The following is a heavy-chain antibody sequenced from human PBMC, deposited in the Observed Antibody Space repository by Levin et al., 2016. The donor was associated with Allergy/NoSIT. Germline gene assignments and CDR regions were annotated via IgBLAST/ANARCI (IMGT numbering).Heavy chain of an antibody. D-gene: IGHD2/OR15-2a*01. CDR2: TNQDGSKK. CDR3: ATGIRLCHGEYCDSLPTIFDS. V-gene: IGHV3-7*01. J-gene: IGHJ4*01. Sequence: WIRQPPGKAPEWVAHTNQDGSKKYYLDSIKGRFTISRDNAKSSLYLQMDSLRAEDTAVYYCATGIRLCHGEYCDSLPTIFDSWGHGTLVTVSS.